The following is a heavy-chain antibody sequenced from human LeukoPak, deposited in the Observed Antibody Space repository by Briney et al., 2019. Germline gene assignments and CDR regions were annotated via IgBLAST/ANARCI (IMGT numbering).Heavy chain of an antibody. CDR1: GYSFTSYY. D-gene: IGHD6-13*01. CDR3: ARDRIAAAGEGYYYYGMDV. CDR2: ISAYNGNT. V-gene: IGHV1-18*04. Sequence: ASVKVSCKASGYSFTSYYIHWVRQAPGQGLEWMGWISAYNGNTNYAQKLQGRVTMTTDTSTSTAYMELRSLRSDDTAVYYCARDRIAAAGEGYYYYGMDVWGQGTTVTVSS. J-gene: IGHJ6*02.